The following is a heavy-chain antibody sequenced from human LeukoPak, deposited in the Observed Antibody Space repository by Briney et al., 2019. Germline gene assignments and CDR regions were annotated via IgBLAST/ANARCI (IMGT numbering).Heavy chain of an antibody. CDR3: ARDLAGGSAFDI. CDR1: GFTFSSYS. D-gene: IGHD1-1*01. CDR2: ISSSSSYI. J-gene: IGHJ3*02. V-gene: IGHV3-21*01. Sequence: GGSLRLSCAASGFTFSSYSMNWVRQAPGKGLEWVSSISSSSSYIYYADSVKGRFTISRDNAKNSLYLQMNSLGAEDTAVYYCARDLAGGSAFDIWGQGTMVTVSS.